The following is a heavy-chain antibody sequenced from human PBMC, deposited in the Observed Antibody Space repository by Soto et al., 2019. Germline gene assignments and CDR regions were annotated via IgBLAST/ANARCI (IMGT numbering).Heavy chain of an antibody. D-gene: IGHD6-19*01. CDR3: ARDPKHWLVLPIWFDP. V-gene: IGHV3-33*01. J-gene: IGHJ5*02. CDR1: GFTFSSYG. Sequence: PGGSLRLSCAASGFTFSSYGMHWVRQAPGKGLEWVAVIWYDGSNKYYADSVKGRFTISRDNSKNTLYLQMNSLSGEDTAVYYCARDPKHWLVLPIWFDPWGQGTLVTVSS. CDR2: IWYDGSNK.